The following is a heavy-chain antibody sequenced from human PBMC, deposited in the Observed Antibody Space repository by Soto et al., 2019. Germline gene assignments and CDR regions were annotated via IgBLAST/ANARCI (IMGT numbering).Heavy chain of an antibody. Sequence: VQLVESGGGLVQPGGSLRLSCAASGFTFSSYSMNWVRQAPGKGLEWVSYISSSSSTIYYADSVKGRFTISRDNAKNSLYLQMNSLRAEDTAVYYCARVISYDFWSGYYTAYMDVWGKGTTVTVSS. CDR3: ARVISYDFWSGYYTAYMDV. D-gene: IGHD3-3*01. J-gene: IGHJ6*03. CDR1: GFTFSSYS. V-gene: IGHV3-48*01. CDR2: ISSSSSTI.